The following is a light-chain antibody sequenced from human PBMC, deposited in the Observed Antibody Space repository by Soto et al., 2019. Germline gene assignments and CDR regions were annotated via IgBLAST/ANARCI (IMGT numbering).Light chain of an antibody. J-gene: IGKJ5*01. CDR2: DAS. Sequence: VMTQAPATLSVSPGERATLSCRASQTINNNVAWYQLKPGQAPRLLIYDASNRATGIPARFSGSGSGTDFTLTISSLEPEDFAVYYCQQRSNWPVTFGQGTRLEIK. CDR1: QTINNN. CDR3: QQRSNWPVT. V-gene: IGKV3-11*01.